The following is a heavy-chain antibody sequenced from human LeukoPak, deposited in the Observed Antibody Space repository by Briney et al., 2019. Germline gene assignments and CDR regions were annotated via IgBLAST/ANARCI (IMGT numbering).Heavy chain of an antibody. V-gene: IGHV4-34*01. Sequence: SETLSLTCAVYGGSFSGYYWSWLRQPPGKGLEWLGEINHSGSTNYNPSLKSRVTISVDTSKNQFSLKLSSVTAADTAVYYCARVTYSSSWYLLGYWGQGTLVTVSS. J-gene: IGHJ4*02. CDR1: GGSFSGYY. CDR2: INHSGST. D-gene: IGHD6-13*01. CDR3: ARVTYSSSWYLLGY.